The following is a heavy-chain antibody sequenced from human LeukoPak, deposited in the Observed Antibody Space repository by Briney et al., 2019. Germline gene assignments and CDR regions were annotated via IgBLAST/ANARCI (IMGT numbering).Heavy chain of an antibody. CDR2: MYISGST. D-gene: IGHD3-9*01. V-gene: IGHV4-4*07. CDR3: AREGDDILTGYSFDAFDV. Sequence: PSETLSLTCTVSGGSISSYYWSWIRQRAGKGLEWIGRMYISGSTNYNPSLKSRVTMSVDTSKNQFSLKLNSVTAADTAVYYCAREGDDILTGYSFDAFDVWGQGTMVTVSS. J-gene: IGHJ3*01. CDR1: GGSISSYY.